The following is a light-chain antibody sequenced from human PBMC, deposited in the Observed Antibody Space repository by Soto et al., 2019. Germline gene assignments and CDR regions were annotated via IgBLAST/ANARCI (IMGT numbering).Light chain of an antibody. Sequence: DIQMTQSPSTLSASVGDRVTITCRASQSISSWLAWYQQKPGKAPKLLIYDASSLESGVPSRFSGSGSGTEFTLTISSLQPDDFATYYCQQYNGWTFGQGTKVEIK. CDR3: QQYNGWT. V-gene: IGKV1-5*01. CDR2: DAS. CDR1: QSISSW. J-gene: IGKJ1*01.